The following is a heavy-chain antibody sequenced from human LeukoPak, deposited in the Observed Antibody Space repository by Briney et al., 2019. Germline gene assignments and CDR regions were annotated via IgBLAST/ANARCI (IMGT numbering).Heavy chain of an antibody. J-gene: IGHJ4*02. CDR3: ARHWTVKSYFDC. CDR1: GGSISGYY. V-gene: IGHV4-59*08. D-gene: IGHD1-1*01. CDR2: IHYSGNT. Sequence: SETLSLTCTVSGGSISGYYWSWLRQPPGKGLEWVGYIHYSGNTNYTPSLKTRVTISVDTSKNQFSLILSSVTAADTALYYCARHWTVKSYFDCWGQGTLVTVSS.